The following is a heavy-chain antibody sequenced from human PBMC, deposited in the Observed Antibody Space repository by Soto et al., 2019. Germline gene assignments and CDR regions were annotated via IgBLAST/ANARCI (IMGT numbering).Heavy chain of an antibody. V-gene: IGHV2-5*02. D-gene: IGHD3-9*01. CDR3: TTRGRVLRYFDWLVGWVDP. CDR1: GFSLSTSGVG. Sequence: QITLKESGPPLVKPTQTLTLTCTFSGFSLSTSGVGVGWIRQPPGKALEWLALIYWDDDKRYSPSLKSRLTTTKDTSKNQVALTMTNMDPVDTATYYCTTRGRVLRYFDWLVGWVDPWGQGTLVTVSS. J-gene: IGHJ5*02. CDR2: IYWDDDK.